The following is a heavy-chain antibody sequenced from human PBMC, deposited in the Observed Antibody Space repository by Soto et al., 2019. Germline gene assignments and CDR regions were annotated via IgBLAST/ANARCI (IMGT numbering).Heavy chain of an antibody. CDR3: ARDPWWGTVMVLWYFDL. D-gene: IGHD5-18*01. J-gene: IGHJ2*01. CDR2: ISYDGSNK. Sequence: QVQLVESGGGVVQPGRSLRLSCAASGFTFSSYAMHWVRQAPGKGLEWVAVISYDGSNKYYADSVKGRFTISRDNSKNPMYLQRNSLRAEDTAVYYCARDPWWGTVMVLWYFDLWGRGTLFTVSS. CDR1: GFTFSSYA. V-gene: IGHV3-30-3*01.